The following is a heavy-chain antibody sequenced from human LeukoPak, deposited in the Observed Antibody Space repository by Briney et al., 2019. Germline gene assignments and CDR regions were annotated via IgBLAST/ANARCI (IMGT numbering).Heavy chain of an antibody. CDR1: GGTFSSYA. CDR3: ARLSVGIYGDYGDAFDI. CDR2: IIPILGTA. D-gene: IGHD4-17*01. J-gene: IGHJ3*02. V-gene: IGHV1-69*05. Sequence: SVKVSCKASGGTFSSYAISWVRQASGQGLEWMGGIIPILGTANYAQKFQGRVTITTDESTSTAYMELSSLRSEDTAVYYCARLSVGIYGDYGDAFDIWGQGTMVTVSS.